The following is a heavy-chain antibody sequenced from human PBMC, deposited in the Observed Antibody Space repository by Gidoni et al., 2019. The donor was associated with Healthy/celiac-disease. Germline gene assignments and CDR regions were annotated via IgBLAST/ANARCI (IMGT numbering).Heavy chain of an antibody. V-gene: IGHV3-15*01. CDR1: GFTFSNAW. D-gene: IGHD1-26*01. CDR2: IKSKTDGGTT. CDR3: TTGFEKWELHDY. J-gene: IGHJ4*02. Sequence: EVQLVESGGGLVKPGGSLRLSCAASGFTFSNAWMSWVRQAPGKGLEWVGRIKSKTDGGTTDYAAPVKGRFTISRDDSKNTLYLQMNSLKTEDTAVYYCTTGFEKWELHDYWGQGTLVTVSS.